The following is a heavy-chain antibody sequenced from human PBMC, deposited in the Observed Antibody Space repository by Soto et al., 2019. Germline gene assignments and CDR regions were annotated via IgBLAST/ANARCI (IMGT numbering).Heavy chain of an antibody. J-gene: IGHJ5*02. Sequence: ASVKVSSKASGYTFTCYYMHWVRQAPRQGLEWMGWINPNSGGTNYAQKFQGWVTMTRDTSISTAYMELSRLRSDDTAVYYCARAHNCSSTSCQDNWFDPWGQGTLVTVSS. D-gene: IGHD2-2*01. CDR2: INPNSGGT. CDR3: ARAHNCSSTSCQDNWFDP. V-gene: IGHV1-2*04. CDR1: GYTFTCYY.